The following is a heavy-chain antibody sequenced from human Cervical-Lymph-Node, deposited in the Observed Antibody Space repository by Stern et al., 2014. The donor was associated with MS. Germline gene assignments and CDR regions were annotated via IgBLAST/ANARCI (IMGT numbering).Heavy chain of an antibody. D-gene: IGHD4-17*01. Sequence: QVKLMQSGAEVKKPGSSVKVSCKASGGTFSSYAISLVRQAPGQGLEWMGGIIPIFGTANYAQKFQGRVTITADESTSTAYMELSSLRSEDTAVYYCARGGEYGDYVPLDYWGQGTLVTVSS. V-gene: IGHV1-69*01. CDR3: ARGGEYGDYVPLDY. CDR1: GGTFSSYA. CDR2: IIPIFGTA. J-gene: IGHJ4*02.